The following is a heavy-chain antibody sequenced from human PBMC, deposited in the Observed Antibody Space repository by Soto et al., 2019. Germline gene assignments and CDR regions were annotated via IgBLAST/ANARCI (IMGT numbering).Heavy chain of an antibody. D-gene: IGHD3-10*01. CDR2: ISGGGETT. J-gene: IGHJ4*02. V-gene: IGHV3-23*01. CDR1: GFTFSSYA. CDR3: AFDSGSGSYCFDY. Sequence: EVQLLESGGGLVQPGGSLRLSCAASGFTFSSYAMWWVRQAPGKGLECVSAISGGGETTYYADSVKGRFSISGDNFKITPYLLMYSLRVEDEAVYYCAFDSGSGSYCFDYWGQGTLVTVSS.